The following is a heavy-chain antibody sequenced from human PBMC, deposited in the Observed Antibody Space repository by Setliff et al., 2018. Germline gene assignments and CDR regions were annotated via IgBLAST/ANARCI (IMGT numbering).Heavy chain of an antibody. V-gene: IGHV1-69*13. D-gene: IGHD3-22*01. CDR1: GGSFSNYA. CDR3: ARDALYDSNDRNSYYGNWLDP. Sequence: ASVKVSCKASGGSFSNYAIIWVRQAPGQGPEWMGGIIPIYGSTNNAEKFQGRVTFSADESMSTVYMELSSLTSADTALYYCARDALYDSNDRNSYYGNWLDPWGQGTQVTV. J-gene: IGHJ5*02. CDR2: IIPIYGST.